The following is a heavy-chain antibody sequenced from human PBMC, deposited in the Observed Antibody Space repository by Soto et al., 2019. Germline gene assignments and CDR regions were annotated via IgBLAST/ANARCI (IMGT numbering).Heavy chain of an antibody. CDR2: ISSSSSYI. V-gene: IGHV3-21*01. CDR1: GFTFSSYS. D-gene: IGHD5-12*01. J-gene: IGHJ6*02. Sequence: PGGSLRLSCAASGFTFSSYSMNWVRQAPGKGLEWVSSISSSSSYIYYADSVKGRFTISRDNAKNSLYLQMNSLRAEDTAVYYRARDIGTGYDFYYYGMDVWGQGTTVTVSS. CDR3: ARDIGTGYDFYYYGMDV.